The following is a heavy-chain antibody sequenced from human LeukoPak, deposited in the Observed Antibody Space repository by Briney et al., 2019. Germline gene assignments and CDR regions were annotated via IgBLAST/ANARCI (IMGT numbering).Heavy chain of an antibody. V-gene: IGHV3-53*01. Sequence: PGGSLRLSCAASGFTVSSNYVSWVRQAPGKGLEWVSVIYSGGSTYYADSVKGRFTISRDNSKNTLYLQMNSLRAEDTAVYYCARGTGIAEYYFDYWGQGTLVTVSS. CDR2: IYSGGST. CDR3: ARGTGIAEYYFDY. J-gene: IGHJ4*02. CDR1: GFTVSSNY. D-gene: IGHD6-13*01.